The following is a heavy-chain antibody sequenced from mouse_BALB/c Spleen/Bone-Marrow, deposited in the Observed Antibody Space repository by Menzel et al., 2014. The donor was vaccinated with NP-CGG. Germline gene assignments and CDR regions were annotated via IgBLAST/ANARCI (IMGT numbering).Heavy chain of an antibody. CDR2: ISNGGSST. Sequence: SGGGLVQPGGSLKLSCAASGFTFSYYTMSWVRQTPEKRLEWVAYISNGGSSTYHPDTVKGRLTISRDNAKNTLYLQMSSLKSEDTAMYYCARDGYDVGGALDYWGQGTSVTVSS. CDR1: GFTFSYYT. V-gene: IGHV5-12-2*01. J-gene: IGHJ4*01. CDR3: ARDGYDVGGALDY. D-gene: IGHD2-2*01.